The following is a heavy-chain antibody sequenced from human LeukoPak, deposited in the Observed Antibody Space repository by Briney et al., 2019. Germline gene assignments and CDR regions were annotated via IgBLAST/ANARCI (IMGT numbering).Heavy chain of an antibody. CDR2: IIPIFGTA. CDR3: ARGTATDGGWFDP. Sequence: TSVKVSCKASGGTFSSYAISWVRQAPGQGLEWMGGIIPIFGTANYAQKFQGRVTITTDESTSTAYMELSSLRSEDTAVYYCARGTATDGGWFDPWGQGTLVTVSS. J-gene: IGHJ5*02. V-gene: IGHV1-69*05. CDR1: GGTFSSYA. D-gene: IGHD6-25*01.